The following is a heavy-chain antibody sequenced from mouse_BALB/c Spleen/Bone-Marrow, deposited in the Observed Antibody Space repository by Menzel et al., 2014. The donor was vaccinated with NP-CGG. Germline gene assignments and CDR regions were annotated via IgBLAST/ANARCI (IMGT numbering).Heavy chain of an antibody. V-gene: IGHV5-9-2*01. J-gene: IGHJ3*01. CDR2: ISGGGSYT. D-gene: IGHD2-4*01. CDR1: GFTFNSYG. CDR3: ARHAYYDQTEVSFVY. Sequence: EVMLVESGGGLVKSGGSLKLSCAASGFTFNSYGMSWVRQTPEKRLGGVATISGGGSYTFYPDSVKGRLTISRDNAKNNLYLQLSSLRSEDTALYYCARHAYYDQTEVSFVYWGQGTLVTVAA.